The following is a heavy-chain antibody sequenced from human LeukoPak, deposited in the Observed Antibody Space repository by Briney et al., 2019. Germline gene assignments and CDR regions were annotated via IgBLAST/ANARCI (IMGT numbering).Heavy chain of an antibody. CDR1: GFTVSSNY. CDR3: ARGRNYYDSSGHDAFDI. J-gene: IGHJ3*02. V-gene: IGHV3-66*01. Sequence: SGGSLRLSCAASGFTVSSNYMSWVRQAPGKGLEWVSVIYSGGSTYYADSVKGRFTISRDNSKNTLYLQMNSLRAEDTAVYYCARGRNYYDSSGHDAFDIWGQGTMVTVSS. D-gene: IGHD3-22*01. CDR2: IYSGGST.